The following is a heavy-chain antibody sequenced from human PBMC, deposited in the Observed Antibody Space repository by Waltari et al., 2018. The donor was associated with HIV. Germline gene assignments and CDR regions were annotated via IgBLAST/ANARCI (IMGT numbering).Heavy chain of an antibody. CDR1: GGSFSGYY. J-gene: IGHJ2*01. D-gene: IGHD1-7*01. Sequence: QVQLQQWGAGLLKPSETLSLTCAVYGGSFSGYYWSWIRQPPGKGLEWIGEINHSGSTNYNPSLKSRVTISVDTSKNQFSLKLSSVTAADTAVYYCARGLNKTPSRPNKLHVNWYFDLWGRGTLVTVSS. V-gene: IGHV4-34*01. CDR2: INHSGST. CDR3: ARGLNKTPSRPNKLHVNWYFDL.